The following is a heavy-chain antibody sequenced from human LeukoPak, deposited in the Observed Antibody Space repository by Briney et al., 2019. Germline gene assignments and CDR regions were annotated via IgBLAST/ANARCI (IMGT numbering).Heavy chain of an antibody. CDR1: GGTFSSYA. CDR3: AREFTVTTGYFDY. D-gene: IGHD4-17*01. V-gene: IGHV1-69*13. Sequence: SVKVPCKASGGTFSSYAISWVRQAPGQGLEWMGGIIPIFGTANYAQKFQGRVTITADESTSTAYMELSSLRSEDTAVYYCAREFTVTTGYFDYWGQGTLVTVSS. CDR2: IIPIFGTA. J-gene: IGHJ4*02.